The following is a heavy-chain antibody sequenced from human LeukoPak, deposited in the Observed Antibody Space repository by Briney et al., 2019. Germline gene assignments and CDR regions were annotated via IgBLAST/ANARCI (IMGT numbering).Heavy chain of an antibody. CDR3: ARSTGYSSGWIDY. V-gene: IGHV3-30*01. CDR1: GFTFSSYA. D-gene: IGHD6-19*01. Sequence: ARGSLRLSCAASGFTFSSYAMHWVRQAPGKGLEWVAVISYDGSNKYYADSVKGRFTISRDNSKNTLYLQMNSLRAEDTAVYYCARSTGYSSGWIDYWGQGTLVTVSS. CDR2: ISYDGSNK. J-gene: IGHJ4*02.